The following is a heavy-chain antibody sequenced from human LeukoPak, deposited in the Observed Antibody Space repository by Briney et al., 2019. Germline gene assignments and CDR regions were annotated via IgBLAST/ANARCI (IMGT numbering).Heavy chain of an antibody. CDR3: AKDPMYYDILTGSFDY. CDR1: GFTFSSYA. D-gene: IGHD3-9*01. CDR2: ISGSGGST. J-gene: IGHJ4*02. Sequence: GGSLRLSCAASGFTFSSYAMSWVRQAPGKGLEWVSAISGSGGSTYYADSMKGRFTISRDNSKNTLYLQMNSLRAEDTAVYYCAKDPMYYDILTGSFDYWGQGTLVTVSS. V-gene: IGHV3-23*01.